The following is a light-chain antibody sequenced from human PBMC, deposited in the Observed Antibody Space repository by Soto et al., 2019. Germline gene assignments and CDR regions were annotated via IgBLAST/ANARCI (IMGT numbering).Light chain of an antibody. J-gene: IGLJ1*01. V-gene: IGLV2-8*01. CDR1: SSDVGGCKF. CDR3: SSCAGSNRPNV. Sequence: QSVLTQPPSASGSPGQSVTISCTGTSSDVGGCKFVSWYQQHPGKAPKLMIYEVSKRPSGVPDRFSGSKSGNTASLTVSGLQAEDEADYYCSSCAGSNRPNVFRTGTKVTVL. CDR2: EVS.